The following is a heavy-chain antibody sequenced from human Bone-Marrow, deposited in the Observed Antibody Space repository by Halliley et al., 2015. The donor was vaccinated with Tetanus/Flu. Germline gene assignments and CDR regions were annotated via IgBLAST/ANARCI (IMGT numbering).Heavy chain of an antibody. D-gene: IGHD3-10*01. V-gene: IGHV3-30*03. CDR1: GFTSTGYD. Sequence: SGFTSTGYDMHWVRQAPGKGLEWVAVISYDGRNKYYADSVKGRFTISRDTSKNTLYLQMNSLRAEDTAVYYCARGLIQYYFGSVDSFDVWGQGTMFTLSS. CDR2: ISYDGRNK. J-gene: IGHJ3*01. CDR3: ARGLIQYYFGSVDSFDV.